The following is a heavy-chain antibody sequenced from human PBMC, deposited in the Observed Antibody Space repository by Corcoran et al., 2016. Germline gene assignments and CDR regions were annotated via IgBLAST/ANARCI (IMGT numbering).Heavy chain of an antibody. V-gene: IGHV4-61*01. CDR1: GGSVSRGSYY. D-gene: IGHD3-10*01. Sequence: QVQLQESGPGLVKPSETLSLPCTVSGGSVSRGSYYWSWIRQPPGKGLEWFGYIYYSGSTNYNPSLKSRVTISVDTSKNQFSLKLSSVTAADTAVYYCAKGESYGSGPHYYYYGMDVWGQGTTVTVSS. J-gene: IGHJ6*02. CDR3: AKGESYGSGPHYYYYGMDV. CDR2: IYYSGST.